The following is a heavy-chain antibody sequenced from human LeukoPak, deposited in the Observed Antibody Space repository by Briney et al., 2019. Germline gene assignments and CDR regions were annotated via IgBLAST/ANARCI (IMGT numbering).Heavy chain of an antibody. D-gene: IGHD3/OR15-3a*01. V-gene: IGHV3-64D*09. CDR3: VTLGLASPSDY. Sequence: GGSLRLSCSASGFTFSTYATHWVRQAPGKGLEYVSAISSNGGSTYYADSVRGRFTISRDNSKKTLYLRMSSLRTEDTAVYYCVTLGLASPSDYWGQGTLVTVSS. CDR2: ISSNGGST. J-gene: IGHJ4*02. CDR1: GFTFSTYA.